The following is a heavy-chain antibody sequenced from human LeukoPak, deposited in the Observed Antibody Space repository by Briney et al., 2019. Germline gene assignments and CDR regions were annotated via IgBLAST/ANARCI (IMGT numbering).Heavy chain of an antibody. CDR1: GYTFTGQY. Sequence: ASVKVSCKASGYTFTGQYMHWVRQAPGQGLEWMGWINPNSGGTNYAQKFQGRVTMTRDTSISTAYMELSRLRSDDTAVYYCARVLFYSSGNKSNRVDYWGQGTLVTVSS. V-gene: IGHV1-2*02. J-gene: IGHJ4*02. CDR3: ARVLFYSSGNKSNRVDY. D-gene: IGHD6-19*01. CDR2: INPNSGGT.